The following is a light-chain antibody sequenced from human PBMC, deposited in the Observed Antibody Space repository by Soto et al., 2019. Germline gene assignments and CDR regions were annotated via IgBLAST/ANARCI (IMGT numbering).Light chain of an antibody. J-gene: IGKJ3*01. CDR2: ETS. V-gene: IGKV3-20*01. Sequence: EIVLTQSPGTLSLSPGERATLSCRASQSVSSGYLAWYQQKPGQPPRVLIYETSSRATGIPDRFSGSGSGTHFTLTISSLEPEDFAVYYCQQYGSSPPVTFGPGTRVDIK. CDR1: QSVSSGY. CDR3: QQYGSSPPVT.